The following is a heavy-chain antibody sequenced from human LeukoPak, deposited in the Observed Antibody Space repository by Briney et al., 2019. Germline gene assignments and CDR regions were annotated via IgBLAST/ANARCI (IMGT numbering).Heavy chain of an antibody. Sequence: PSETLSLICTISGGSIISYYWTWIRQPPEKGLEWIGYISYSGYTDYNPSLKSRVTISVDTSKNQFSLKLSSVTAADTAIYYCARVPYGSGENWFDLWGQGTLVTVSS. V-gene: IGHV4-59*01. CDR3: ARVPYGSGENWFDL. J-gene: IGHJ5*02. CDR1: GGSIISYY. CDR2: ISYSGYT. D-gene: IGHD3-10*01.